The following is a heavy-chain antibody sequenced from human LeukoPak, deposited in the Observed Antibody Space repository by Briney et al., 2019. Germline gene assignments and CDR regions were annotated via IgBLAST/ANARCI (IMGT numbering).Heavy chain of an antibody. Sequence: PSETLSLTCTVSGGSISSSSYYWGWIRQPPGKGLEWIRSIYYSGSTYYNPSLKSRVTISVDTSKNQFSLKLSSVTAADTAVYYCARPVVAATTETLYNWFDPWGQGTLVTVSS. J-gene: IGHJ5*02. D-gene: IGHD2-15*01. CDR1: GGSISSSSYY. V-gene: IGHV4-39*01. CDR3: ARPVVAATTETLYNWFDP. CDR2: IYYSGST.